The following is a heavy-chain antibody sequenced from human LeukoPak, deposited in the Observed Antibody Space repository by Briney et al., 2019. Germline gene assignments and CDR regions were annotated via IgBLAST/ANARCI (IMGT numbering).Heavy chain of an antibody. D-gene: IGHD5-18*01. CDR1: GFTFSSYW. J-gene: IGHJ6*02. CDR3: ARDFGFSYGTYYYGMDV. Sequence: PGGSLRLSCAASGFTFSSYWMSWVRQAPGKGLEWVANIKQDGSEKYYVDSGKGRFTIARDNVKNSLYLQMNSLRAEDTAVYYCARDFGFSYGTYYYGMDVWGQGTTVTVSS. CDR2: IKQDGSEK. V-gene: IGHV3-7*01.